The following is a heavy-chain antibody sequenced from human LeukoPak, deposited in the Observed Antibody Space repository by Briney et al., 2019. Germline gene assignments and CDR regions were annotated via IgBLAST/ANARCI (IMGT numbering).Heavy chain of an antibody. V-gene: IGHV4-39*01. CDR1: GGSISSSSYY. D-gene: IGHD5-18*01. Sequence: KPSETLSLTCTVSGGSISSSSYYWGWIRQPPGKGLEWIGSIYYSGSTYYNPSLKSRVTISVDTSENQFSLKLSSVTAADTAVYYCAILGCSYGFEPYFDYWGQGTLVTVSS. J-gene: IGHJ4*02. CDR3: AILGCSYGFEPYFDY. CDR2: IYYSGST.